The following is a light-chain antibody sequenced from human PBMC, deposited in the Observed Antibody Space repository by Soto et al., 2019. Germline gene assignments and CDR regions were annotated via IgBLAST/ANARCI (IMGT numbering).Light chain of an antibody. J-gene: IGLJ1*01. CDR1: SSDFGAYDS. CDR3: SSYAGSNKLV. V-gene: IGLV2-8*01. CDR2: EVA. Sequence: QSALTQPPSASGSPGQSVTISCTGSSSDFGAYDSFSWYQQHPGKAPKLLIYEVAKRPSGVPDRFSGSKSGNTASLTVSGLQAEDEADYYCSSYAGSNKLVFGTGTKLTVL.